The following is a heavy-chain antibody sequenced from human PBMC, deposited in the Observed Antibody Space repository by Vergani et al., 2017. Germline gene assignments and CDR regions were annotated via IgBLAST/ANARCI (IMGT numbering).Heavy chain of an antibody. Sequence: QVQLVESGGGVVQPGRSLRLSCAASGFTFSSYAMHWVRQAPGKGLEWVAVISYDGINKYYADSVKGRFTISRDNSKNTLYLQMNSLRAEDTAVYYCARCPRYRLLSGWFDPWGQGTLVTVSS. J-gene: IGHJ5*02. CDR1: GFTFSSYA. V-gene: IGHV3-30-3*01. CDR3: ARCPRYRLLSGWFDP. D-gene: IGHD2-2*01. CDR2: ISYDGINK.